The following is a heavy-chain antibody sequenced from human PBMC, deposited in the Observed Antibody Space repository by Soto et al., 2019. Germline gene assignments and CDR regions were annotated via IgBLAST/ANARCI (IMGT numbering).Heavy chain of an antibody. V-gene: IGHV3-21*01. J-gene: IGHJ5*02. Sequence: GGSLRLSCAASGFTFNTYSMNWVRQAPGKGLEWVSTISSSSAYVYYADSVKGRFTISRDNAKNSLYLQMSSLSADDTAVYYCTRVHDSGLTNRFDPWGHGTLVTVS. CDR3: TRVHDSGLTNRFDP. D-gene: IGHD4-17*01. CDR2: ISSSSAYV. CDR1: GFTFNTYS.